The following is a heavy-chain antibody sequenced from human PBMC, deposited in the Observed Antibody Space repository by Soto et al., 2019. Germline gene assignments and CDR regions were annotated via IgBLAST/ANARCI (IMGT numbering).Heavy chain of an antibody. V-gene: IGHV1-18*01. Sequence: ASVKVSCKASGYTFTSYGISWVRQAPGQGLEWMGWISAYNGNTNYAQKLQGRVTMTTDTSTSTAYMELRSLRSDDTAVYYCARDRGIDYGDYANWFDPCGQGTLVTVSS. CDR2: ISAYNGNT. CDR1: GYTFTSYG. CDR3: ARDRGIDYGDYANWFDP. D-gene: IGHD4-17*01. J-gene: IGHJ5*02.